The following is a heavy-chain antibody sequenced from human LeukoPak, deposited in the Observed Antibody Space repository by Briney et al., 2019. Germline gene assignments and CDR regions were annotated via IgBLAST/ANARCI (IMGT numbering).Heavy chain of an antibody. V-gene: IGHV3-74*01. Sequence: GGSLRLSCAASGFTFSSYWMHWVRQVPGKGLVWVARINTGGSSTTYADSVKGRFTISRDNAKNMPYLQMDSLRDEDTGVYYCARSNQADDYWGQGTLVTVSS. CDR3: ARSNQADDY. CDR2: INTGGSST. CDR1: GFTFSSYW. D-gene: IGHD1-14*01. J-gene: IGHJ4*02.